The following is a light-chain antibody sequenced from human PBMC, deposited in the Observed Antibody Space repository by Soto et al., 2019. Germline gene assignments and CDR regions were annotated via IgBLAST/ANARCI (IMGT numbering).Light chain of an antibody. J-gene: IGLJ2*01. CDR2: EGS. CDR3: CSYAGSSTYVV. CDR1: SSDVGSYNL. Sequence: QSALTQPASVSGSPGQSITISCTGTSSDVGSYNLVSWYQQHPGKAPKLMIYEGSKRPSGVSNRFSGSKSGNMASLTTSGLQAEDEADYYCCSYAGSSTYVVFGGGTKLTVL. V-gene: IGLV2-23*01.